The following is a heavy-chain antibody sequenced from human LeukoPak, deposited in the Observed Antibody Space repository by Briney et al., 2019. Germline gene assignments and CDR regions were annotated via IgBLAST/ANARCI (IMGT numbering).Heavy chain of an antibody. CDR1: GFTFSNYW. CDR2: INSDGSST. CDR3: ARAHGYCSSTSCYHEDAFDI. D-gene: IGHD2-2*01. Sequence: GGSLRLSCAASGFTFSNYWMHWVRQAPGKGLVWVSRINSDGSSTSYADSVKGRFTISRDNAKNTLYLQMNSLRAEDTAVYYCARAHGYCSSTSCYHEDAFDIWGQGTMVTVSS. V-gene: IGHV3-74*01. J-gene: IGHJ3*02.